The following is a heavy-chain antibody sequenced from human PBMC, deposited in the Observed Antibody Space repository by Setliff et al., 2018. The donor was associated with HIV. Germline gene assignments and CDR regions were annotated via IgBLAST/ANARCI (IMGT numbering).Heavy chain of an antibody. Sequence: PSETLSLTCTVSGGSISRYYWSWIRQPAGKRLEWIGRIYTSGTTNYNAFLKSRVTMSVDMSKNQFSLKVNSVTAADTAVYYCARDSPLDYGDYYFDYWGRGTLVTVSS. D-gene: IGHD4-17*01. CDR3: ARDSPLDYGDYYFDY. CDR1: GGSISRYY. V-gene: IGHV4-4*07. J-gene: IGHJ4*02. CDR2: IYTSGTT.